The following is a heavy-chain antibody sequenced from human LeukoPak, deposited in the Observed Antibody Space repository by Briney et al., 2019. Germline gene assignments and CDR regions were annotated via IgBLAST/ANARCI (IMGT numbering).Heavy chain of an antibody. J-gene: IGHJ4*02. V-gene: IGHV6-1*01. CDR1: GDSVSSNSAA. CDR3: TRDLTFGSYPFDY. D-gene: IGHD1-26*01. CDR2: TYYRSKWYN. Sequence: SQTLSLTCAISGDSVSSNSAAWNWIRQSPSRGLEWLGRTYYRSKWYNDYAVAVKSRITINPDTSKNQSSLQLNSVTPEDTAVYYCTRDLTFGSYPFDYWGQGTLVTVSS.